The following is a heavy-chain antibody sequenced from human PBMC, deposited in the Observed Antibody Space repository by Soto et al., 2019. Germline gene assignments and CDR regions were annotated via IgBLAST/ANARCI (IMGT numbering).Heavy chain of an antibody. J-gene: IGHJ5*02. CDR1: RFTLSNCG. Sequence: QVQLVESGGGVVQPGGSLILSCSASRFTLSNCGMHWVRQAPGRGLEWVAMISFDGNEKHYIDSVKGRFTNSRDDSKNTLYLQMNSLRPEDTAVYYCAKDLYTSGWYNYFDPWGQGTLVTVSS. D-gene: IGHD6-19*01. V-gene: IGHV3-30*18. CDR3: AKDLYTSGWYNYFDP. CDR2: ISFDGNEK.